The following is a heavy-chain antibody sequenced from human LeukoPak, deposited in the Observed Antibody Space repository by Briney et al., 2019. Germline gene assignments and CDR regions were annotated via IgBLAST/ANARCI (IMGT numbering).Heavy chain of an antibody. CDR2: LYSGGST. CDR3: ARGKSGSHSRPFDY. CDR1: GFSVSDNY. Sequence: GGSPRLSCAASGFSVSDNYMSWVRQAPGKGLEWVSLLYSGGSTHYADSVKGRFTISRDKSNNMLSLQMNSLRAEDTAVYYCARGKSGSHSRPFDYWGQGTLVTVSS. J-gene: IGHJ4*02. D-gene: IGHD1-26*01. V-gene: IGHV3-66*01.